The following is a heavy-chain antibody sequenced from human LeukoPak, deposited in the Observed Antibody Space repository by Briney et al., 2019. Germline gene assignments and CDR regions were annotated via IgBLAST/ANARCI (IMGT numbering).Heavy chain of an antibody. CDR3: ARRIAAAGVGIVY. CDR1: GHTFTSYD. D-gene: IGHD6-13*01. Sequence: ASVKVSCKASGHTFTSYDINWVRQATGQGLEWMGWMNPDSGNTGYAQKFQGRVTMTRIPSISTAYMELSSLTSEDTAVYYCARRIAAAGVGIVYWGQGTLVTVSS. V-gene: IGHV1-8*01. CDR2: MNPDSGNT. J-gene: IGHJ4*02.